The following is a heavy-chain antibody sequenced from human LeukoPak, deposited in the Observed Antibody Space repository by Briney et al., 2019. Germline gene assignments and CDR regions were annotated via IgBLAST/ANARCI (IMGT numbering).Heavy chain of an antibody. CDR3: AKALLDRVLVVTAQGDPFDI. CDR1: GFTFSSYA. J-gene: IGHJ3*02. V-gene: IGHV3-23*01. CDR2: MSGNGVST. D-gene: IGHD2-15*01. Sequence: GGSLRLSCAASGFTFSSYAMSWVRQAPGKGLEWVSAMSGNGVSTYYGDSVKGRFTLSRDNSKNTLYLHMNSLRAEDTAVYYCAKALLDRVLVVTAQGDPFDIWGQGTMVTVSS.